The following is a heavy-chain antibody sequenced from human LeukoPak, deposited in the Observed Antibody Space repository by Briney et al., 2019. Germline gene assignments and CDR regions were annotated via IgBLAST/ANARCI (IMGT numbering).Heavy chain of an antibody. CDR3: ARVVNGGYFDY. J-gene: IGHJ4*02. Sequence: GGSLRLSCAASGFTFSSYSMNWVRQAPGKGLEWVSVIYSGGSTYYADSVKGRFTISRDNSKNTLYLQMNSLRAEDTAVYYCARVVNGGYFDYWGQGTLVTVSS. CDR1: GFTFSSYS. D-gene: IGHD2-8*01. V-gene: IGHV3-53*01. CDR2: IYSGGST.